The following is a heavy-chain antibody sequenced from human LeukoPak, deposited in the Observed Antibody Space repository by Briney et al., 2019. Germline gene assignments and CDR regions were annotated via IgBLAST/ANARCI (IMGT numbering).Heavy chain of an antibody. D-gene: IGHD6-19*01. CDR1: GFTFCSYA. Sequence: PGGSLRLSCSASGFTFCSYAMHWVRQAPGKGLEYVSAISSNGGSTYYADSVKGRFTISRDNSKNTLYLQMSSLRAEDTAVYYCVKDLGQQWLVSYFDYWGQGTLVTVSS. V-gene: IGHV3-64D*06. CDR2: ISSNGGST. J-gene: IGHJ4*02. CDR3: VKDLGQQWLVSYFDY.